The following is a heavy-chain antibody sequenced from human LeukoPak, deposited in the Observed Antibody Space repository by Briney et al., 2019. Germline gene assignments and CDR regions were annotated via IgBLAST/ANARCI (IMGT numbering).Heavy chain of an antibody. D-gene: IGHD6-6*01. J-gene: IGHJ4*02. CDR2: INHSGST. CDR1: GGSFSGYY. Sequence: PSETLSLTCAVYGGSFSGYYWSWIRQPPGKGLEWIGEINHSGSTNYNPSLKSRVTISVDTSKNQFSLKLSSVTAADTAVYYCARGPRIVARRGFDYWGQGTLVTVSS. V-gene: IGHV4-34*01. CDR3: ARGPRIVARRGFDY.